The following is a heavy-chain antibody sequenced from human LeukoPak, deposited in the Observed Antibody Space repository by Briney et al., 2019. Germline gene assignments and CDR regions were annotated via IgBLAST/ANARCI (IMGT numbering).Heavy chain of an antibody. J-gene: IGHJ3*02. Sequence: QSGGSLRLSCAASGFTFSNYWMGWVRQAPGKGLEWVANIKPDGSEKYYVDSVKGRFTISRDNAKNSLNLQMSSLRAEDTALYYCARDPTTSQGSDAFDIWGQGTMVTVSS. CDR3: ARDPTTSQGSDAFDI. CDR2: IKPDGSEK. D-gene: IGHD1-1*01. V-gene: IGHV3-7*01. CDR1: GFTFSNYW.